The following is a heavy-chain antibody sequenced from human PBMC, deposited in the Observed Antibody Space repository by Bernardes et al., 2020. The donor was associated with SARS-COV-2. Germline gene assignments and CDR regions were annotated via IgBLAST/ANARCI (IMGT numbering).Heavy chain of an antibody. Sequence: GGPLKISCEASGYSFTSHWIAWVRQMPGKGLEWMGTIYPGDSDTRYSPSFEGQVTISADKSISTAYLQWSSLKASDTAIYYCARPEIYSGYENWGQGTLVTVSS. CDR2: IYPGDSDT. CDR1: GYSFTSHW. D-gene: IGHD5-12*01. V-gene: IGHV5-51*01. J-gene: IGHJ4*02. CDR3: ARPEIYSGYEN.